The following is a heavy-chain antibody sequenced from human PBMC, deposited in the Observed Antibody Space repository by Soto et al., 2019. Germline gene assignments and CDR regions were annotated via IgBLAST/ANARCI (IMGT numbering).Heavy chain of an antibody. CDR1: GFTFSSYR. J-gene: IGHJ4*01. Sequence: QVPLVESGGGVVQPGRSLRLSCVASGFTFSSYRIHWVRQARGKGLEWVGVISSDGKTKYYADSVKGRFTISRDNSKNTMYLQMESLRPADTAVYYCAKEVAVAGDFDYWGHGTLVAVSS. CDR3: AKEVAVAGDFDY. V-gene: IGHV3-30*18. CDR2: ISSDGKTK. D-gene: IGHD6-19*01.